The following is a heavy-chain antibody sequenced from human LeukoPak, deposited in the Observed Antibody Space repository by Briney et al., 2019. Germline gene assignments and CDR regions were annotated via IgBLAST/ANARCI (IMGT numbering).Heavy chain of an antibody. CDR2: MNPNSGNT. D-gene: IGHD6-13*01. Sequence: ASVKVPCKASGYTFTSYDINWVRQATGQGLEWMGWMNPNSGNTGYAQKFQGRVTITRNTSISTAYMELSSLRSEDTAVYYCARGQGAAAGTPWFDPWGQGTLVTVSS. CDR3: ARGQGAAAGTPWFDP. CDR1: GYTFTSYD. V-gene: IGHV1-8*03. J-gene: IGHJ5*02.